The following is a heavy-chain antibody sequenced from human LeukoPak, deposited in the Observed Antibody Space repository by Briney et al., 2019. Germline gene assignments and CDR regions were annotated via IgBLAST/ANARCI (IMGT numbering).Heavy chain of an antibody. Sequence: SETLSLTCAVYGGSFSGYYWSWIRQPPGKGLEWIGEINHSGSTNYNPSLKSRVTISVDTSKNQFSLRLGSVTAADTAVYYCARLTFPGLRYDDRRIFDIWGQGSVVTVSS. CDR1: GGSFSGYY. CDR2: INHSGST. CDR3: ARLTFPGLRYDDRRIFDI. D-gene: IGHD3-3*01. V-gene: IGHV4-34*01. J-gene: IGHJ3*02.